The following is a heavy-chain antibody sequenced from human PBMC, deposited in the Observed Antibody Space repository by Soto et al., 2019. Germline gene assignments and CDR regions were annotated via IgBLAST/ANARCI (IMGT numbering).Heavy chain of an antibody. CDR3: ARGGYYDFWSGYYPYYYYGMDV. J-gene: IGHJ6*02. CDR2: IFFTGNI. D-gene: IGHD3-3*01. CDR1: GASLSSISYY. V-gene: IGHV4-39*07. Sequence: SETLSLTCTVSGASLSSISYYWGWIRQPPGKGLEWVGSIFFTGNIYYNPSLKSRVTISVDTSKNQFSLKLSSVTAADTAVYYCARGGYYDFWSGYYPYYYYGMDVWGQGTTVTVSS.